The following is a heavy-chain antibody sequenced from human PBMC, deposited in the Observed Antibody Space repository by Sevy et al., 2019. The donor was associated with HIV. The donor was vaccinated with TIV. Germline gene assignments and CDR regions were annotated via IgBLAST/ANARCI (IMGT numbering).Heavy chain of an antibody. CDR2: IRFDGSIK. Sequence: GGSLRLSCAGSGFPFSSVGMHWVRQAPGKGLEWVAFIRFDGSIKYYRDSVKGRLTISRDNSKNTLYLQMNSLRAEDTAVYFCAKVLHIVEIPAAIDYYYGMDVWGQGTTVTVSS. CDR1: GFPFSSVG. D-gene: IGHD2-2*01. V-gene: IGHV3-30*02. CDR3: AKVLHIVEIPAAIDYYYGMDV. J-gene: IGHJ6*02.